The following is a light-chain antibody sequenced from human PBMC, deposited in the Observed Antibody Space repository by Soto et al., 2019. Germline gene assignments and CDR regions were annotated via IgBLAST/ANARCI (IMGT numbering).Light chain of an antibody. CDR2: GAS. CDR3: QQYASSWT. J-gene: IGKJ1*01. CDR1: QTVSNSY. V-gene: IGKV3-20*01. Sequence: EIVLTQSPGTLALSPGERATLSCWASQTVSNSYLAWYQQKPGQAPRLLIYGASSRATGIPDRFSGSESGTDFTRTISTLEHEDFAAYLCQQYASSWTFGEGTKVEIK.